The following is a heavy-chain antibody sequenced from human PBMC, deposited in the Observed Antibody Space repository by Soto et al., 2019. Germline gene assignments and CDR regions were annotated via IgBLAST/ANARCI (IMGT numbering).Heavy chain of an antibody. CDR2: ISARGGSS. V-gene: IGHV3-23*01. CDR3: AKGSIEYSASVDN. Sequence: VQLLESGGGLVQPGGSLRLSCTASGFSFSSYAMVWVRQAPGKGLEWVLVISARGGSSYFADSVKGRFTISRDNSKNVLSLEMNSLRAEDTAIYFCAKGSIEYSASVDNWGQGTVVLVSS. CDR1: GFSFSSYA. J-gene: IGHJ4*02. D-gene: IGHD5-12*01.